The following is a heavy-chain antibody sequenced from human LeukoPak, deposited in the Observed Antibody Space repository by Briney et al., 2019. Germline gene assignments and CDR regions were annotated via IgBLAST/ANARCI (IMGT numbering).Heavy chain of an antibody. Sequence: PSETLSLTCTVSGGFISSYYWSWIRQPPGKGLEWIGYIYYSGSTNYNPSLKSRVTISVDTSKNQFSLKLSSVTAADTAVYYCARHTYYYGMDVWGQGTTVTVSS. CDR1: GGFISSYY. J-gene: IGHJ6*02. CDR3: ARHTYYYGMDV. V-gene: IGHV4-59*08. CDR2: IYYSGST.